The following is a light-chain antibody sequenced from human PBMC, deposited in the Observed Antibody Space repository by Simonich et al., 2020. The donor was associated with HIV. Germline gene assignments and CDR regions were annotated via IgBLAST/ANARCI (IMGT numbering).Light chain of an antibody. Sequence: QSALTQPASVSGSPGQSITISCTGTNSNVGNYNLVSWYQQHPGKAPKLMIYEGSKRPSGVSNRFSGSKSGNTASLTISGLQAEDEADYYCCSYGGSSTLVFGGGTKLTVL. CDR3: CSYGGSSTLV. V-gene: IGLV2-23*01. J-gene: IGLJ2*01. CDR1: NSNVGNYNL. CDR2: EGS.